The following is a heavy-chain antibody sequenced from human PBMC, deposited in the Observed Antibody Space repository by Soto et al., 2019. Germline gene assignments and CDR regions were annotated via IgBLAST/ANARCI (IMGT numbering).Heavy chain of an antibody. J-gene: IGHJ4*02. D-gene: IGHD2-2*01. CDR2: IYFAGGNK. CDR3: AREMPRIPPSFDH. CDR1: GFSFSNAN. Sequence: GGSLRLSCAASGFSFSNANMHWVRQAPCRGLDWVAGIYFAGGNKYYADSVKGRFTISRDNSKNTLYLQMNSLRAENTAVYYCAREMPRIPPSFDHWGQAALLTVAS. V-gene: IGHV3-33*01.